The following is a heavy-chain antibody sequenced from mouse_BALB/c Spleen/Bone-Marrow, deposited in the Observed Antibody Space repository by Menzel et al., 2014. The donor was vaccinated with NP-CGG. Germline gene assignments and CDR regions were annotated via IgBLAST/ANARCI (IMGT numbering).Heavy chain of an antibody. CDR3: TRRLFDY. CDR2: INPSNGGT. V-gene: IGHV1S81*02. D-gene: IGHD1-2*01. J-gene: IGHJ2*01. Sequence: VQLQQSGAELVKPGASVKLSRKASGYTFTSYYMYWVKQRPGQGLEWIGGINPSNGGTNFNEKFKSKATLTVDKSSSTAYTQLSSLTSEDSAVYYCTRRLFDYWGQGTTLTVSS. CDR1: GYTFTSYY.